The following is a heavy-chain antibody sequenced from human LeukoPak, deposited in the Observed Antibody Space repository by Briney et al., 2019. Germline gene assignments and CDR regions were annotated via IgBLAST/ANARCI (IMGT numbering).Heavy chain of an antibody. D-gene: IGHD6-13*01. V-gene: IGHV3-23*01. Sequence: GGSLRLSCAASGFTFSSYAMSWVRQAPGKGPEWVSGISGSGGSTCYGDSVKGRFTISRDNSKNTLYLQMNSLRAEDTAVYYCAKNLREQQLDSYFDYWGQGTLVTVSS. CDR1: GFTFSSYA. CDR3: AKNLREQQLDSYFDY. J-gene: IGHJ4*02. CDR2: ISGSGGST.